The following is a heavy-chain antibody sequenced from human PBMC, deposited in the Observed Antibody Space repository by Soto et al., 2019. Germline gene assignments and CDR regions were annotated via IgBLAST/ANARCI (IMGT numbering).Heavy chain of an antibody. V-gene: IGHV1-3*01. Sequence: GASVKVSCKASGYTFTSYAMHWVRQAPGQRLEWMGWINAGNGNTKYSQKFQGRVTITRDTSASTAYMELSSLRSEDTAVYYCARKYEIKRVPRGLSTSLNWFDPWGQGTLVTVSS. CDR2: INAGNGNT. J-gene: IGHJ5*02. CDR3: ARKYEIKRVPRGLSTSLNWFDP. CDR1: GYTFTSYA. D-gene: IGHD2-2*01.